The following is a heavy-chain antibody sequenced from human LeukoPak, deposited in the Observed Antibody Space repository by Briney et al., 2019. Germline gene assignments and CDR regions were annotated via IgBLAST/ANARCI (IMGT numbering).Heavy chain of an antibody. D-gene: IGHD1-14*01. CDR3: ARAPGGTFDY. V-gene: IGHV4-4*07. CDR1: GGSISGSY. J-gene: IGHJ4*02. Sequence: SETLSLTCTVSGGSISGSYWSWLRQPAGKELEWIGRIYSSGSTNYNPSLKSRVTMSVDTSKNQFSLNLTSVTAADTAVYFCARAPGGTFDYWGQGTLVTVSS. CDR2: IYSSGST.